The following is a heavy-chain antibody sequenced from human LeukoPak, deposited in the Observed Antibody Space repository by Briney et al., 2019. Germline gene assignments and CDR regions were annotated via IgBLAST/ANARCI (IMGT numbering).Heavy chain of an antibody. D-gene: IGHD2-15*01. V-gene: IGHV1-8*01. J-gene: IGHJ4*02. CDR3: ARRLGYCSDGSCYSLNC. Sequence: ASVKVSCKASGYTFTTYDINWVRQATGQGPEWMGWMNPNSGNTGYAQKFQGRVAMTRNSSESTAYMELSSLRSEDTAVYYCARRLGYCSDGSCYSLNCWGQGTLVTVSS. CDR1: GYTFTTYD. CDR2: MNPNSGNT.